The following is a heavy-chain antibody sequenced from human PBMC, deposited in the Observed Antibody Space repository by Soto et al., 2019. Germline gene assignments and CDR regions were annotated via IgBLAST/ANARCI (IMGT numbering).Heavy chain of an antibody. V-gene: IGHV1-3*01. CDR3: ARDLAYGYGAFDY. J-gene: IGHJ4*02. D-gene: IGHD4-17*01. Sequence: QVQVVQSGAEVKKPGASVKVSCKASGYSFSDYTMHWVRHAPGQRLEWLGWINAGNGDTKYSHKFQGRVTITRDTSANTAYMELSSLRSEDTAVYYCARDLAYGYGAFDYWGQGTLVTVSS. CDR2: INAGNGDT. CDR1: GYSFSDYT.